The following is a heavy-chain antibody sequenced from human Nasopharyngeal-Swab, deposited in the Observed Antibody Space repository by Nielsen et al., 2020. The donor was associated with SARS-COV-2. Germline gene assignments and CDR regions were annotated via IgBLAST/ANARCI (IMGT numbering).Heavy chain of an antibody. Sequence: SETLSLTCAVSGGSISSSNWWSWVRQPPGKGLEWIGEIYHSGSTNYNPSLKSRVTISVDKSKNQFSLKLSSVTAADTAVYYCARERGWLKIRSQPTEWGQGTLVTVSS. D-gene: IGHD2-15*01. CDR3: ARERGWLKIRSQPTE. CDR1: GGSISSSNW. J-gene: IGHJ4*02. V-gene: IGHV4-4*02. CDR2: IYHSGST.